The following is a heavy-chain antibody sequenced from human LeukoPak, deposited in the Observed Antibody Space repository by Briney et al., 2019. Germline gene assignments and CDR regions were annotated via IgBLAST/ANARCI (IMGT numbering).Heavy chain of an antibody. D-gene: IGHD2-2*01. Sequence: GESLKISCKGSGYSFTSYWIGWVRQMPGKGLEWMGIIYPGDSDTRYSPSFQGQVTISADKSLSTAYLQWSSLKASDTAMYYCARHFLPDYYYYGMDVWGQGTTVTVSS. CDR3: ARHFLPDYYYYGMDV. CDR1: GYSFTSYW. V-gene: IGHV5-51*01. CDR2: IYPGDSDT. J-gene: IGHJ6*02.